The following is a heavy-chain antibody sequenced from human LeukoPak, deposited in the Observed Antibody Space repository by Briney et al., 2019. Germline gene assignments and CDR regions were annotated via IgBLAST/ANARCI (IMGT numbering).Heavy chain of an antibody. V-gene: IGHV3-21*01. J-gene: IGHJ5*02. CDR3: ARGPDHYDSSGYYYSWFDP. CDR2: ISSSSSHM. CDR1: GFTFSRYH. D-gene: IGHD3-22*01. Sequence: GGSLRLSCAASGFTFSRYHMNWVRQAPGKGLEWVSSISSSSSHMYYADSVKGRFTISRDNAKHSLYLQLNSLRAEDTAVYYCARGPDHYDSSGYYYSWFDPWGQGTLVTVSS.